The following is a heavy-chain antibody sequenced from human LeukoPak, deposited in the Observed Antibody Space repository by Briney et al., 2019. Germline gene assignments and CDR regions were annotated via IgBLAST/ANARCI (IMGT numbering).Heavy chain of an antibody. Sequence: PGGSLRLSCAASGFSFSNYEMSWVRQAPGKGLEWISYITASSTTIYYADSVKGRFTISRDNAKNSLYLQMNGLRGEDTAVYYCAKGPGARGNFNWFAPWGQGTLVTVSS. J-gene: IGHJ5*02. CDR3: AKGPGARGNFNWFAP. D-gene: IGHD1-1*01. V-gene: IGHV3-48*03. CDR1: GFSFSNYE. CDR2: ITASSTTI.